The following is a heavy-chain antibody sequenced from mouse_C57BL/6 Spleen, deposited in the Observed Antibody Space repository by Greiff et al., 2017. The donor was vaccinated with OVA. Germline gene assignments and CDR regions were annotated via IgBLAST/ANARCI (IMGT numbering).Heavy chain of an antibody. CDR2: INPNNGGT. V-gene: IGHV1-26*01. Sequence: VQLQQSGPELVKPGASVKISCKASGYTFTDYYMNWVKQSHGKSLEWIGDINPNNGGTSYNQKFKGNATLTVDKSSSTAYIELRSLTSEVSAVYYCARKGPYYGSRSYWYFYVWGTGTTVTVSS. CDR3: ARKGPYYGSRSYWYFYV. J-gene: IGHJ1*03. CDR1: GYTFTDYY. D-gene: IGHD1-1*01.